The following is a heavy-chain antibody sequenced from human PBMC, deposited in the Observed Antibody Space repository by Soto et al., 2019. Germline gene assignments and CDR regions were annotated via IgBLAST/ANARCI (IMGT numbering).Heavy chain of an antibody. D-gene: IGHD2-8*01. V-gene: IGHV1-2*02. J-gene: IGHJ6*02. CDR3: ARDIVLMVYDPYGMDV. Sequence: ASVKVSFKASGYTFTGYYMHWVRQAPGQGLEWMGWINPNSGGTNYAQKFQGRVTMTRDTSISTAYMELSRLRSDDTAVYYCARDIVLMVYDPYGMDVWGQGTTVTVSS. CDR1: GYTFTGYY. CDR2: INPNSGGT.